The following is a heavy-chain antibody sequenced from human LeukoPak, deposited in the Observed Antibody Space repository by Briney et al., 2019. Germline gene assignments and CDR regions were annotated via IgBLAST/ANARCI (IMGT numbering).Heavy chain of an antibody. D-gene: IGHD6-19*01. V-gene: IGHV4-34*01. CDR3: ARYYLQWLARSTNWFDP. Sequence: SETLSLTCAVYGGSFSGYYWSWIRQPPGKGLEWIGEINDSGNSNYNPSLKSRVTISVDTSKKQFSLNLSSVTAADTAVYYCARYYLQWLARSTNWFDPWGQGTLVTVSS. CDR1: GGSFSGYY. CDR2: INDSGNS. J-gene: IGHJ5*02.